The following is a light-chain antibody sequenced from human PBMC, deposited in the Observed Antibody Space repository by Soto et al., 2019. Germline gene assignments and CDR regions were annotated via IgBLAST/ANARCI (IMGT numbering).Light chain of an antibody. CDR2: DAS. CDR1: QSVSRN. CDR3: QQRSNWAT. Sequence: EIVLTQSPATLCLSPGERATLSCRASQSVSRNLAWYQQKPGQAPRLLIYDASNRATGIPARFSGSGSVTDFTLTISSLEPEDFAVYYCQQRSNWATFGPGTKVGI. J-gene: IGKJ3*01. V-gene: IGKV3-11*01.